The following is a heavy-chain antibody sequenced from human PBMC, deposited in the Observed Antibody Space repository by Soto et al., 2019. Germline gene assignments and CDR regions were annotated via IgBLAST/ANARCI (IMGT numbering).Heavy chain of an antibody. CDR1: EDSISSHC. CDR3: ARARVATPRLEDPFDI. V-gene: IGHV5-51*01. Sequence: GLPMKVSRNGAEDSISSHCRARVRQMTGNGLEYMGIIYPGDSDTRYSPSFQGQVTISADKSISTAYLQWTSLKASDTAIYYCARARVATPRLEDPFDIWGQGTMVIVSS. J-gene: IGHJ3*02. D-gene: IGHD5-12*01. CDR2: IYPGDSDT.